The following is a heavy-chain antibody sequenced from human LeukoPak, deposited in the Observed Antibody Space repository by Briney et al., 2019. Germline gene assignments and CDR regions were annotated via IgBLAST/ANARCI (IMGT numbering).Heavy chain of an antibody. D-gene: IGHD6-19*01. CDR2: ISPNGGTK. CDR1: GFSFSDYE. Sequence: PGGSLRISCAASGFSFSDYEMNWVRQSPAKGLEWVSNISPNGGTKYYAGSVKGRFTISRDDAKNSLYLQMNSLRAEDTGVYFCSKLAVASADSWGQGTLVTVSS. CDR3: SKLAVASADS. J-gene: IGHJ4*02. V-gene: IGHV3-48*03.